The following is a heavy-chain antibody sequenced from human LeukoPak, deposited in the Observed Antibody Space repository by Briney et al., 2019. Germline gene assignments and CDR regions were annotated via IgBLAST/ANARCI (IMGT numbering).Heavy chain of an antibody. V-gene: IGHV1-8*02. CDR3: ARGGLGTGDY. D-gene: IGHD7-27*01. CDR2: MNPNSGNT. J-gene: IGHJ4*02. Sequence: ASVKVSCKASGYTFTSYYMHWVRQAPGQGLEWMGWMNPNSGNTGYAQKFQGRVTMTRNTSISTAYMELSSLRSEDTAVYYCARGGLGTGDYWGQGTLVTVSS. CDR1: GYTFTSYY.